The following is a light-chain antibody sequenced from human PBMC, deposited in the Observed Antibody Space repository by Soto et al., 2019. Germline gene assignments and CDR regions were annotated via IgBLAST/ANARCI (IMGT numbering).Light chain of an antibody. CDR3: QQYYSTPYT. V-gene: IGKV4-1*01. CDR2: WAS. CDR1: QSVFYSSKNRSY. Sequence: DTLMTQSPDSLAVSLGERATINCKSSQSVFYSSKNRSYLAWYQQKPGQPPKLLIYWASTRESGVPDRFSGGGSGTNFTLTISSLQAEDVAVYYCQQYYSTPYTVGQGTKLEIK. J-gene: IGKJ2*01.